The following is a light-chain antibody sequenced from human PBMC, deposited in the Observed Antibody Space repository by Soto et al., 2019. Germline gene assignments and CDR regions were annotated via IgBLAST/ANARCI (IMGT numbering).Light chain of an antibody. CDR1: QSVSSS. CDR2: GVS. CDR3: QQYNNLPRT. J-gene: IGKJ1*01. V-gene: IGKV3-15*01. Sequence: EIVLTQSPGTLSLSPGERATLSCRASQSVSSSLAWYQQKPGQAPRLLIYGVSTRATGIPARFSGSGSGTEFTLTINSLQSEDFAVYYCQQYNNLPRTFGQGTKVDIK.